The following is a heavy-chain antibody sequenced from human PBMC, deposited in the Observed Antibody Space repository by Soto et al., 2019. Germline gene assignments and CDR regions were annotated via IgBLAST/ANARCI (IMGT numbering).Heavy chain of an antibody. CDR1: SGSFSGYY. CDR3: VACDYGDYPRY. CDR2: INHSGST. J-gene: IGHJ4*02. Sequence: SGTLSLTCAVYSGSFSGYYWSWIRQPPGKGLEWIGEINHSGSTNYNPSLKSRLTISVDTSKNQFSLKLRSVTAADTALYYCVACDYGDYPRYWGQGTLVTV. D-gene: IGHD4-17*01. V-gene: IGHV4-34*01.